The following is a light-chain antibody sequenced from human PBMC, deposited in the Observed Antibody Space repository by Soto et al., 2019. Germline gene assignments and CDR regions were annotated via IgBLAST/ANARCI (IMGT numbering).Light chain of an antibody. CDR3: QQYYSYPPWT. V-gene: IGKV1-16*01. CDR1: QDITNH. J-gene: IGKJ1*01. Sequence: DIQLTQSPSSLSASVGHRVTITCQASQDITNHLNWYQQKPGKAPNLLIYAASTLHSGVPSRFSGSGSGTDFTLTISCLQSEDFATYYCQQYYSYPPWTFGQGTKVDI. CDR2: AAS.